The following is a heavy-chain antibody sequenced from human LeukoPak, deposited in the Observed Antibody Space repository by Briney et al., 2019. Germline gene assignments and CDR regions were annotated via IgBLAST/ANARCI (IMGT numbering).Heavy chain of an antibody. CDR1: GGSISSYY. Sequence: SVTLSLTCNVSGGSISSYYWSWIRQPAGKGLEWIGHIYTSGSTKYNPSLKSRVTMSVDTSKNQFSLKLSSVTAADTAMYYCARAKEYGSGSLDIGYWGQGTLVTVSS. V-gene: IGHV4-4*07. D-gene: IGHD3-10*01. CDR3: ARAKEYGSGSLDIGY. J-gene: IGHJ4*02. CDR2: IYTSGST.